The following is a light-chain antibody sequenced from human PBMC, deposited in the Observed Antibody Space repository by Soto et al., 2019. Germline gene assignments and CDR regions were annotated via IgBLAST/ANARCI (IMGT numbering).Light chain of an antibody. Sequence: QSALTQPASVSGSPGQSINISCTGINSDVGSHILVSWYQQYSGQAPKVIIYEDSKRPSGVPDRFSGSKLGTSASLAITGLQAEDEGDYYCQSYDGSLSGVMFGGGTKLTVL. J-gene: IGLJ3*02. CDR1: NSDVGSHIL. CDR3: QSYDGSLSGVM. V-gene: IGLV2-14*02. CDR2: EDS.